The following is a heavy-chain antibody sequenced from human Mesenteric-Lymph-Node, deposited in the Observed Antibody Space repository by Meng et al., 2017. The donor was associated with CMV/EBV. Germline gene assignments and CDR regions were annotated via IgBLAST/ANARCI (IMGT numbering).Heavy chain of an antibody. CDR1: GFTFSNYA. Sequence: GGSLRLSCAASGFTFSNYAMSWVRQAPGKGLEWVSVIYSGGSSIYYADSVKGRFTISRDNSKNTLYLQMHSLRAEDTAVYYCAKGAGSSSWYYFDYWGQGTLVTVSS. CDR2: IYSGGSSI. CDR3: AKGAGSSSWYYFDY. D-gene: IGHD6-13*01. V-gene: IGHV3-23*03. J-gene: IGHJ4*02.